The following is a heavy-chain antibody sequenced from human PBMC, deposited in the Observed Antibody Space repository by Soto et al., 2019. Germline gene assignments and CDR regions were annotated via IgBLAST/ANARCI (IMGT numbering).Heavy chain of an antibody. CDR3: ARCPIVATIYYYYGMVV. V-gene: IGHV1-69*13. CDR1: GGTFSSYA. Sequence: SVKVSCKASGGTFSSYAISWVRQAPGQGLEWMGGIIPIFGTANYAQKFQGRVTITADESTSTAYMELSSLRSEGTAVYYCARCPIVATIYYYYGMVVWGQGTTVTVSS. D-gene: IGHD5-12*01. CDR2: IIPIFGTA. J-gene: IGHJ6*02.